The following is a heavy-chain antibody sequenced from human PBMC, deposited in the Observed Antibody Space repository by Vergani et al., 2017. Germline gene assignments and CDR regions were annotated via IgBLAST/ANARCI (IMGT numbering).Heavy chain of an antibody. CDR1: GFTFNSYA. J-gene: IGHJ3*01. V-gene: IGHV3-23*01. CDR3: ANVCGSTSCPYGGGAFDV. Sequence: QLLESGGGLIQPGGSLRLSCAASGFTFNSYAMTWVRQAPGKGLEWVAGINNNGGSTYYADSVKGRFTISRDNSKNTLYLQMTDLRAEDTDTYYCANVCGSTSCPYGGGAFDVWGHGTMVTVSS. D-gene: IGHD2-2*01. CDR2: INNNGGST.